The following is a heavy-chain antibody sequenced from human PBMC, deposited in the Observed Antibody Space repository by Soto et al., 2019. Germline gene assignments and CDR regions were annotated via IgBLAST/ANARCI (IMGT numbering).Heavy chain of an antibody. CDR3: ARQPDYNILTGYLYYFDY. CDR1: GYSFTSYW. J-gene: IGHJ4*02. V-gene: IGHV5-51*01. D-gene: IGHD3-9*01. CDR2: FYPGDSDA. Sequence: GESLKISCKGSGYSFTSYWIGWVRQMPGKGLEWMGFFYPGDSDARYSPSFEGQVTISVDKSTNTAYLRWNSLKASDTAIYYCARQPDYNILTGYLYYFDYWGQGTPVTVSS.